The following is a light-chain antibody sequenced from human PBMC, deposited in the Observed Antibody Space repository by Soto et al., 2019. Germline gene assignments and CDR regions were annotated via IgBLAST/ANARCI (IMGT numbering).Light chain of an antibody. CDR2: DAS. Sequence: TLSLSPGERATLSCRASQSLSSYLAWYQQKPGQAPRLLIYDASNRATGIPARFSGSGSGTDFTLTISSLEPEDFAVYYCQQRTNCLTFGGCTKVVIK. CDR1: QSLSSY. CDR3: QQRTNCLT. J-gene: IGKJ4*01. V-gene: IGKV3-11*01.